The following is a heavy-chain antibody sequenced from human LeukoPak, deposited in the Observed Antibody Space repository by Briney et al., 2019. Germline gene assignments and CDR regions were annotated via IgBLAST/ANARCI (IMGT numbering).Heavy chain of an antibody. CDR3: ARADTAMIFYFDY. V-gene: IGHV4-30-4*01. Sequence: SQTLSLTCTVSGGSISSGDYYWSWIRQPPGKGLEWIGYIYYSGSTYYNPSLKSRVTISVDTSNNQFSLKLSSVTAADTAVYYCARADTAMIFYFDYWGQGTLVTVSS. J-gene: IGHJ4*02. D-gene: IGHD5-18*01. CDR1: GGSISSGDYY. CDR2: IYYSGST.